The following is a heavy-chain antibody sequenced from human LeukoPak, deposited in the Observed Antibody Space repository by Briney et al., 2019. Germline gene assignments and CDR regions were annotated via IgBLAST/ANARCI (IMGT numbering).Heavy chain of an antibody. J-gene: IGHJ4*02. CDR3: ATSDGGSFDY. D-gene: IGHD4-23*01. CDR2: IFSGDST. Sequence: GGSLRLSCAASGFTVSSSYMSWVRQAPGKGLEWVSVIFSGDSTYYADSVKGRFTISRDNSKNTLYLQMNSLRAEDTAVYYCATSDGGSFDYWGQGTLVTVSS. CDR1: GFTVSSSY. V-gene: IGHV3-53*01.